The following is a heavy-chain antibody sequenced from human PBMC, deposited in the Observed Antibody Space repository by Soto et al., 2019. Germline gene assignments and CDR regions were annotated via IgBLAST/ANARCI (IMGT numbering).Heavy chain of an antibody. V-gene: IGHV3-33*01. CDR2: IWDDGSNK. J-gene: IGHJ6*02. CDR1: GFTFSSYG. CDR3: ARGGSGSYPLPMDV. D-gene: IGHD3-10*01. Sequence: QVQLVESGGGVVQPGRSLRLSCAASGFTFSSYGMHWVRQAPGKGLEWVAVIWDDGSNKYYADSVKGRFTISRDNSKNTLYLQMNSLRAEDTAVYYCARGGSGSYPLPMDVWGQGTTVTVSS.